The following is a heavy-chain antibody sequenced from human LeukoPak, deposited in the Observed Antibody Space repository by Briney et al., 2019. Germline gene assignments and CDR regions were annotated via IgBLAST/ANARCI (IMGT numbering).Heavy chain of an antibody. Sequence: ASVKVSCKSSGYTFTGYGITWVRQAPGQGLEWMGWINPNSGGTNYAQKFQGRVTMTRDTSISTAYMELSRLRSDDTAVYYCARAWAAAGPFDYWGQGTLVTVSS. D-gene: IGHD6-13*01. J-gene: IGHJ4*02. CDR2: INPNSGGT. CDR1: GYTFTGYG. CDR3: ARAWAAAGPFDY. V-gene: IGHV1-2*02.